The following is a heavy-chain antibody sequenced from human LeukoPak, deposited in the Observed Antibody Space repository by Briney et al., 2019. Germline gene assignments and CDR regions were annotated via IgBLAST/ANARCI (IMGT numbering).Heavy chain of an antibody. CDR3: ARTGIWSRPLDP. D-gene: IGHD2-15*01. V-gene: IGHV4-39*07. CDR2: IYYSGST. CDR1: GGSISSSSYY. Sequence: SETLSLTCTVSGGSISSSSYYWGWIRQPPGKGLEWIGSIYYSGSTYYNPSLKSRVTISVDTSKNQFSLKLSSVTAADTAVYYCARTGIWSRPLDPWGQGTLVTVSS. J-gene: IGHJ5*02.